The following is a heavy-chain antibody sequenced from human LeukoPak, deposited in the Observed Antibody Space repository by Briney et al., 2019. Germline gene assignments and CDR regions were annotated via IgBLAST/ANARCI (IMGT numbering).Heavy chain of an antibody. CDR3: ARGYYDSSDFEYFQH. CDR2: INPNSGGT. Sequence: ASVKVSCKASGYTFTGYYMHWVRQAPGQGLEWMGWINPNSGGTNYAQKFQGRVTMTRDTSISTAYMELSRLRSDDTAVYYCARGYYDSSDFEYFQHWGQGTLVTVSS. V-gene: IGHV1-2*02. CDR1: GYTFTGYY. J-gene: IGHJ1*01. D-gene: IGHD3-22*01.